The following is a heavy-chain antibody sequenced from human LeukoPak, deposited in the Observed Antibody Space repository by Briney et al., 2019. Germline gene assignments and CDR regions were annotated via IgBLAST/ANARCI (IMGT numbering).Heavy chain of an antibody. J-gene: IGHJ4*02. CDR3: ATSRRDTAMAALDY. CDR2: INPNSGGT. Sequence: GASVKVSCKASGYTFTGYYMHWVRQAPGQGLDWMGWINPNSGGTNYAQKFQGWVTMTRDTSISTAYMELSRLRSDDTAVYYCATSRRDTAMAALDYWGQGTLVTVSS. V-gene: IGHV1-2*04. CDR1: GYTFTGYY. D-gene: IGHD5-18*01.